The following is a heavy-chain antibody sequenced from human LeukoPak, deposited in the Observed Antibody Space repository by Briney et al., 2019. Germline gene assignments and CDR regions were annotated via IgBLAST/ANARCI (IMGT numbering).Heavy chain of an antibody. D-gene: IGHD2-2*01. J-gene: IGHJ1*01. CDR3: VSGRYCSTTTCYTGEYFPQ. Sequence: PGGSLRLSCAASGFTFDDYAMHWVRQAPGKGLEWVSGISWNSGSIGYADSVKGRFTISRDNAKNPLYLQMNSLRAEDTAVYYCVSGRYCSTTTCYTGEYFPQWGQGTLVTVSS. CDR1: GFTFDDYA. V-gene: IGHV3-9*01. CDR2: ISWNSGSI.